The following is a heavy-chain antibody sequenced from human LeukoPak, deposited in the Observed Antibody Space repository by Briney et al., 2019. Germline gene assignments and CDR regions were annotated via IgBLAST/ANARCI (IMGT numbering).Heavy chain of an antibody. D-gene: IGHD3-22*01. Sequence: PGGPLKLSWAGSGFTFSASAMHWVRQASGKGLDWVGRVRTKTNNYATTYATSVKGRFTIFRDDSKNTAYLQMNSLGTGDTAVYYCASYDNAGNYYHNYWGQGTLVTVSS. V-gene: IGHV3-73*01. CDR1: GFTFSASA. CDR3: ASYDNAGNYYHNY. J-gene: IGHJ4*02. CDR2: VRTKTNNYAT.